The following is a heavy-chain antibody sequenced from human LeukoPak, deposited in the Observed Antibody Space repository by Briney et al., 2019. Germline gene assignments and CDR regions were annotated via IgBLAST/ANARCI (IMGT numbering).Heavy chain of an antibody. Sequence: PSETLSLTCTVPGGSISSHYWGWIRQPPGKGLEWIGYIYYSGSTNYNPSLKSRVTISVDTSKNQFSLKLSSVTAADTAVYYCARIYSNYKNWFDPWGQGTLVTVSS. CDR1: GGSISSHY. D-gene: IGHD4-11*01. V-gene: IGHV4-59*11. CDR3: ARIYSNYKNWFDP. J-gene: IGHJ5*02. CDR2: IYYSGST.